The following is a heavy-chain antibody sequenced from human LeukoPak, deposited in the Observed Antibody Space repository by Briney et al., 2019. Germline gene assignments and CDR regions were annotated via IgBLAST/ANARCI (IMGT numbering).Heavy chain of an antibody. CDR3: ARGRGTSGSNRDFYYYYYMDV. Sequence: ASVKVSCKASGYIFTDYAIHWLRQAPGQRPEWMGWMNAGNDNTKYSQKFQGRITLIRDTSAATAYMELSSLRHDDLAVYYCARGRGTSGSNRDFYYYYYMDVWGEGTTVTVSS. J-gene: IGHJ6*03. CDR2: MNAGNDNT. V-gene: IGHV1-3*01. CDR1: GYIFTDYA. D-gene: IGHD2-15*01.